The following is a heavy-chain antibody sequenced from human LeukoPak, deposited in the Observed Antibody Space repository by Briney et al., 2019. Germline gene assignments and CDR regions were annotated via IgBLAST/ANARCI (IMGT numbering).Heavy chain of an antibody. CDR1: GGSISSYY. Sequence: SETLSLTCTVSGGSISSYYWSWIRQPPGKGLEWIGYIYYSGSTSYNPSLKSRVTISVDTSKNQFSLKLTSVTAADTAVYYCARVRQQLIDYWGQGTLVTVSS. J-gene: IGHJ4*02. D-gene: IGHD6-13*01. V-gene: IGHV4-59*08. CDR3: ARVRQQLIDY. CDR2: IYYSGST.